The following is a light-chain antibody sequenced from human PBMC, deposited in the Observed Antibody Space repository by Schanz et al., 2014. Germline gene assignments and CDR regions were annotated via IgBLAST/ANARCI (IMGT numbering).Light chain of an antibody. CDR3: QNYNGAPTWT. V-gene: IGKV1-5*01. CDR2: AAS. Sequence: DIQMTQSPSTLSASVGDRVTITCRASESISNWLAWYQQKPGKAPELLIYAASTLQSGVPSRFSGSGSGTDFTLTISSLQPDDVATYYCQNYNGAPTWTFGQGTKVEIK. CDR1: ESISNW. J-gene: IGKJ1*01.